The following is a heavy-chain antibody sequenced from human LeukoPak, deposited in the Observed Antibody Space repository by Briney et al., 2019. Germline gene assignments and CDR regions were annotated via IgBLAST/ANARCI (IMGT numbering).Heavy chain of an antibody. D-gene: IGHD3-22*01. V-gene: IGHV3-23*01. CDR1: GFTFSNYA. CDR3: AKGSYYDSSGSFYFDY. Sequence: GGSLRLSCAASGFTFSNYAMSWVRQAPGKGLEWVSAIIGSGTNTYFADSVKGRFTISRDNSKNTVYLQMSSLRAEDTAIYYCAKGSYYDSSGSFYFDYWGQGTLVTVSS. CDR2: IIGSGTNT. J-gene: IGHJ4*02.